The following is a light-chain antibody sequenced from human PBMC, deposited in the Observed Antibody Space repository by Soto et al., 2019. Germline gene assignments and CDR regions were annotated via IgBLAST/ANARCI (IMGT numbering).Light chain of an antibody. J-gene: IGKJ1*01. Sequence: EIVLTQSPGTLSLSPGERATLSCRASQSVSSSYLAWYQQKPGQAPRLLIYDASSRATGISDRFSGSGSGTDFTLTISRLEPEDFAVYYCQQYGGSPETFGQGTKVAIK. CDR3: QQYGGSPET. CDR1: QSVSSSY. CDR2: DAS. V-gene: IGKV3-20*01.